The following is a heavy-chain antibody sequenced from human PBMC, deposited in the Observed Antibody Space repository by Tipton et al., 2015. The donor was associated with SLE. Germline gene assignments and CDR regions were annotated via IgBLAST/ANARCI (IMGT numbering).Heavy chain of an antibody. CDR2: IHHSAGT. D-gene: IGHD6-6*01. V-gene: IGHV4-34*01. Sequence: TLSLTCAVYGGSFSDYYWSWIRQPPGKGLEWIGQIHHSAGTDYKASLKSRVTISVDTSKNQFSLKLSSVTAADTAVYYCARQGSSSGWFDPWGQGTLVTVSS. CDR3: ARQGSSSGWFDP. J-gene: IGHJ5*02. CDR1: GGSFSDYY.